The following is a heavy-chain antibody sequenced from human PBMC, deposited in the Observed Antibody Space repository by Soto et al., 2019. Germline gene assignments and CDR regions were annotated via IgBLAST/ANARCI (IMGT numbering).Heavy chain of an antibody. D-gene: IGHD1-26*01. CDR3: ARGSVGPTTDFDY. Sequence: ASVKVSCKASGYTFTGFHIRWVRQAPGQGLEWMGWINPNGGGRNYAQKFQGWVTMTRDTSISTAYMELSRLKSDDTAVYYCARGSVGPTTDFDYWGQGTLVTVS. V-gene: IGHV1-2*04. CDR1: GYTFTGFH. CDR2: INPNGGGR. J-gene: IGHJ4*02.